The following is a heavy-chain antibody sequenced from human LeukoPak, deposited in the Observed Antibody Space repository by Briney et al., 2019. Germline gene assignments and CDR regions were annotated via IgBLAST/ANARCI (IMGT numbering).Heavy chain of an antibody. J-gene: IGHJ4*02. Sequence: GGALRLSCAASGFTFSSYSMNWVRQAPGKGLEWVSSISSSSSYIYYADSVKGRFTISRDNAKTSLYLQMNRLRAEDTAVYYCARDLGGATRGDYWGQGTLVTVSS. CDR1: GFTFSSYS. V-gene: IGHV3-21*01. CDR2: ISSSSSYI. D-gene: IGHD1-26*01. CDR3: ARDLGGATRGDY.